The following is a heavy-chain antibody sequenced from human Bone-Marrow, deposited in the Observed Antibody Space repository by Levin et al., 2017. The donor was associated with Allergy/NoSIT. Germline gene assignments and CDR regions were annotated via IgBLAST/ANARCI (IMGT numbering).Heavy chain of an antibody. CDR1: GILFSSYD. V-gene: IGHV3-21*01. CDR3: ASWAMYHYDRSAFDYFYYAMDV. D-gene: IGHD3-22*01. J-gene: IGHJ6*02. CDR2: ISAGGNYI. Sequence: GESLKISCAASGILFSSYDMNWVRQAPGKGLEWVPSISAGGNYIYYADSVKGRFTISRDNAKNSLFLQMNSLRAEDTAVYYCASWAMYHYDRSAFDYFYYAMDVWGQGTTVTVSS.